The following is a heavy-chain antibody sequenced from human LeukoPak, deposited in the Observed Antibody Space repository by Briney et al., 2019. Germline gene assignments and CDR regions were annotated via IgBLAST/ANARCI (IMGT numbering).Heavy chain of an antibody. CDR1: GFTFSSYS. V-gene: IGHV4-34*01. CDR2: INHSGST. D-gene: IGHD2-2*01. CDR3: ARSDCSSTSCPFDY. Sequence: GSLRLSCAASGFTFSSYSMNWVRQPPGKGLEWIGEINHSGSTNYNPSLKSRVTISVDTSKNQFSLKLSSVTAADTAVYYCARSDCSSTSCPFDYWGQGTLVTVSS. J-gene: IGHJ4*02.